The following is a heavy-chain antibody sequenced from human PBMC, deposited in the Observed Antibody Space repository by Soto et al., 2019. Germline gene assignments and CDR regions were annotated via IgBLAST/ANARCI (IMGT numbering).Heavy chain of an antibody. CDR2: IYYSGST. D-gene: IGHD2-15*01. CDR1: GASISSNF. CDR3: ARRWGRNFDY. Sequence: SETLSLTCSVSGASISSNFWSWVRQPPGKGLEWIGYIYYSGSTNYNPSLKSRVTISVDTSKNQFSLKLSSVTAADTAVYYCARRWGRNFDYWGQGTLVTVSS. V-gene: IGHV4-59*08. J-gene: IGHJ4*02.